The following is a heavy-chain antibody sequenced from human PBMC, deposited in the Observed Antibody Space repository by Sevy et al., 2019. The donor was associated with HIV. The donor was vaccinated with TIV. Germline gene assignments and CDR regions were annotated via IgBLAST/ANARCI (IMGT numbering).Heavy chain of an antibody. D-gene: IGHD3-10*01. V-gene: IGHV4-59*01. CDR3: ARFYGSGSNRYFDY. Sequence: SETLSLTCTVSSGSISSYYWSWIRQPPGKGLEWIGYIYYSGSTTYNTSLKSRVTISVDTSKNQFSLNLTSVTAADTAVYYCARFYGSGSNRYFDYWGQGTLVTVSS. J-gene: IGHJ4*02. CDR2: IYYSGST. CDR1: SGSISSYY.